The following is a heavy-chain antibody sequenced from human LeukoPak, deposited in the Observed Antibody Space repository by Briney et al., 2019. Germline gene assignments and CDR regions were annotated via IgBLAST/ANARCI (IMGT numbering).Heavy chain of an antibody. CDR1: GFTFSSYG. CDR3: AKVGYSSSCAEDYYYMDV. J-gene: IGHJ6*03. V-gene: IGHV3-23*01. CDR2: ISGSGGST. D-gene: IGHD6-13*01. Sequence: GTLRLSCAASGFTFSSYGMSWVRQAPGKGLEWVSAISGSGGSTYYADSVKGRFTISRDNSKNTLYLQMNSLRAEDTAVYYCAKVGYSSSCAEDYYYMDVWGKGTTVTISS.